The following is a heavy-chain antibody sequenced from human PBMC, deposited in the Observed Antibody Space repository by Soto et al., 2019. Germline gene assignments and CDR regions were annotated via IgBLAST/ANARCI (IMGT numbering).Heavy chain of an antibody. CDR1: GYTFTSYG. V-gene: IGHV1-18*01. Sequence: QVQLVQSGAEVKKPGASVKVSCKASGYTFTSYGISWVRQAPGQGLEWMGWISAYNGNTNYAQKLQGRVTMTTDTSTSTAYMELRSLRSDDTAVYYCARLRFGESLFGGYGMDVWGQGTTVTVSS. D-gene: IGHD3-10*01. J-gene: IGHJ6*02. CDR2: ISAYNGNT. CDR3: ARLRFGESLFGGYGMDV.